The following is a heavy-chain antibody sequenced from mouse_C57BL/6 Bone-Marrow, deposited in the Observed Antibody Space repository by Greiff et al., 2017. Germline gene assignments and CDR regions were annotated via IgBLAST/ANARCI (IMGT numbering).Heavy chain of an antibody. J-gene: IGHJ4*01. CDR2: IYPGSGST. Sequence: VQLQQPGAELVKPGASVKMSCKASGYTFTSYWITWVKQRPGQGLEWIGDIYPGSGSTNYNEKFKSKATLTVDTSSSTAYMQLSSLTSEDSAVYCCEREDYDYDLYAMDYWGQGTSVTVSS. V-gene: IGHV1-55*01. CDR3: EREDYDYDLYAMDY. CDR1: GYTFTSYW. D-gene: IGHD2-4*01.